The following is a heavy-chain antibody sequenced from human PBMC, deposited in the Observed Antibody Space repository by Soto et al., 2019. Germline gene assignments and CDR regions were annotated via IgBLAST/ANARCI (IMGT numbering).Heavy chain of an antibody. Sequence: GGSLRLSCAASGFTFSSYGMHWVRQAPGKGLEWVAVISYDGSNKYYADSVKGRFTISRDNSKNTLYLQMNSLRAEDTAVYYCANGNRYGDLDFDYWGQGTLVTVSS. J-gene: IGHJ4*02. CDR1: GFTFSSYG. CDR2: ISYDGSNK. D-gene: IGHD4-17*01. CDR3: ANGNRYGDLDFDY. V-gene: IGHV3-30*18.